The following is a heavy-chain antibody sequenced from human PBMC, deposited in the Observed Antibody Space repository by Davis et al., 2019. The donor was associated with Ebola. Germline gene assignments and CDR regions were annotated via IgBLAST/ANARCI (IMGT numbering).Heavy chain of an antibody. CDR3: ARDSATCGSTSCYTGVGEAGMDV. Sequence: GGSLRLSCAASGFTFSSYAMHWVRQAPGKGLEWVAVISYDGSNKYYADSVKGRFTISRDNSKNTLYLQMNSLRAEDTAVHYCARDSATCGSTSCYTGVGEAGMDVWGQGTTVTVSS. D-gene: IGHD2-2*02. CDR1: GFTFSSYA. V-gene: IGHV3-30-3*01. CDR2: ISYDGSNK. J-gene: IGHJ6*02.